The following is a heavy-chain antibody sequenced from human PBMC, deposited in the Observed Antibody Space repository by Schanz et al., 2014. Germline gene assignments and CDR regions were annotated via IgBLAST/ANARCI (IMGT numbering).Heavy chain of an antibody. CDR2: ISYSRST. V-gene: IGHV4-31*03. J-gene: IGHJ3*02. CDR3: ARDRGHGDLPGDI. D-gene: IGHD4-17*01. CDR1: GGSVSSGGDY. Sequence: QVQLQESGPGLGKPSQTLSLTCTVSGGSVSSGGDYWSWIRQHPGKGLEWIGFISYSRSTYYNPSLKSRVTISVDTSKNQFSLNLSSATAADTAVYCCARDRGHGDLPGDIWGQGTMVTVSS.